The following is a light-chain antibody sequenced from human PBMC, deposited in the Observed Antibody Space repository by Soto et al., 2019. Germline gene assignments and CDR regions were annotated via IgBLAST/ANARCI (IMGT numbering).Light chain of an antibody. CDR1: SSDVGGYNF. CDR2: EDI. J-gene: IGLJ3*02. Sequence: QSALTQPASVSGSPGQSIAISCTGTSSDVGGYNFVSWYQQHPGKAPKLLISEDIKRPSRVSIRFSGSKSGSTPSLTISGLQAEDEADYYCCSYAGSSTWVFGGGTNLTVL. CDR3: CSYAGSSTWV. V-gene: IGLV2-23*01.